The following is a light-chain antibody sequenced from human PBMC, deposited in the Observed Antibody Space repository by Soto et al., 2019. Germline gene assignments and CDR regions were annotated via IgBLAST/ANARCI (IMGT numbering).Light chain of an antibody. Sequence: EIVMTQSPATVSVSPGERATLSCRASQSVRSNLAWYQQKPGQAPRLLIYGASTRATGIPARFSGSGSGTEFTLTISSLQSEDVAVDYCQQSYDWPPLTFGGGTKVEIK. V-gene: IGKV3-15*01. CDR2: GAS. CDR1: QSVRSN. CDR3: QQSYDWPPLT. J-gene: IGKJ4*01.